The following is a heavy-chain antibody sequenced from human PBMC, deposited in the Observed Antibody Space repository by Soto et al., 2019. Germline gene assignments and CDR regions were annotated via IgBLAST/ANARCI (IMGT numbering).Heavy chain of an antibody. D-gene: IGHD1-1*01. CDR1: GYTFTSYG. V-gene: IGHV1-18*01. CDR3: AVVLGYHWNDGIDYYGMDV. Sequence: QVKLVQSGAEVKKPGASVKVSCKASGYTFTSYGISWVRQAPGQGLEWMGWISAYNGNTTYAQKLQGRVTMTTDTSTSTAYVELRRLRSDDTAAYYWAVVLGYHWNDGIDYYGMDVWGQGTTVTVSS. J-gene: IGHJ6*02. CDR2: ISAYNGNT.